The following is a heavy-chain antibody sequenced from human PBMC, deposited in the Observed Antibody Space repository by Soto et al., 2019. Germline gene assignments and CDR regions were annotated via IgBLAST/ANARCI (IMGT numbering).Heavy chain of an antibody. D-gene: IGHD3-16*01. CDR2: IFPGDSDT. J-gene: IGHJ4*02. V-gene: IGHV5-51*01. CDR3: VRPNFGALTHFDF. CDR1: GYTFTNYW. Sequence: ESLKISCKAIGYTFTNYWIGWVRQTPGKGLEWMGIIFPGDSDTRYNPSFEGQVTVSADESISTAYLQWNTLKASDTAMYYCVRPNFGALTHFDFWGQGTLVTVSS.